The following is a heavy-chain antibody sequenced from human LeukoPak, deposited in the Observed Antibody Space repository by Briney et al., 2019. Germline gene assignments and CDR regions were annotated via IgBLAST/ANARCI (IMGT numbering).Heavy chain of an antibody. CDR1: GGTFSSYA. CDR2: XXXIFGTA. CDR3: AREYYDILTGYPNWFDP. J-gene: IGHJ5*02. D-gene: IGHD3-9*01. V-gene: IGHV1-69*06. Sequence: SVKVSCKASGGTFSSYAISWVRQAPGQGLEXXXXXXXIFGTANYAQKFQGRVTITADKSTSTAYMELSSLRSEDTAVYYCAREYYDILTGYPNWFDPWGQGTLVTVSS.